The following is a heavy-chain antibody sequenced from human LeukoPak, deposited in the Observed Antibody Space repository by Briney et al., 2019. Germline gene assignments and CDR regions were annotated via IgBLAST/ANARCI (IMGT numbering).Heavy chain of an antibody. J-gene: IGHJ4*02. V-gene: IGHV3-66*01. CDR2: IYRGGTT. CDR3: ARDSSGYHFDD. D-gene: IGHD3-22*01. Sequence: LSLTCAVSGGSISSSNWWSWVRQAPGKGLEWVSVIYRGGTTYYADSVKGRFTISRDNSKNTLYLQMNSLRAEDTAVYYCARDSSGYHFDDWGQGTLVTVSS. CDR1: GGSISSSNW.